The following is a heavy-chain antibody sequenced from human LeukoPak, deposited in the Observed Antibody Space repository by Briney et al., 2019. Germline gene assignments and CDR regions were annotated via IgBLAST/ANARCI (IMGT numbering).Heavy chain of an antibody. V-gene: IGHV3-66*01. CDR1: GFTVSSNY. CDR3: ASATWTHRGFDP. CDR2: IYSGGST. J-gene: IGHJ5*02. D-gene: IGHD5-24*01. Sequence: PGGSLRLSCAASGFTVSSNYMNWVRQAPGKGLEWVSTIYSGGSTYYADSVKGRFTISRDNAKNSLYLQMNSLRAEDTAVYYCASATWTHRGFDPWGQGTLVTVSS.